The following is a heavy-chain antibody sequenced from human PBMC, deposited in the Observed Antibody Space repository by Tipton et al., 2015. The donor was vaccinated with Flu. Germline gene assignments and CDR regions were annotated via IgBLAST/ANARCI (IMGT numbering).Heavy chain of an antibody. Sequence: TLSLTCTVSGGSISSYYWSWIRQPPGKGLEWIGEINHSGSTNYNPSLKSRVTISVDTSKNQFSLKLSSVTAADTAVYYCARWGNGIAAYYFGYWGQGTLATVSS. CDR3: ARWGNGIAAYYFGY. D-gene: IGHD6-13*01. CDR1: GGSISSYY. J-gene: IGHJ4*02. CDR2: INHSGST. V-gene: IGHV4-34*01.